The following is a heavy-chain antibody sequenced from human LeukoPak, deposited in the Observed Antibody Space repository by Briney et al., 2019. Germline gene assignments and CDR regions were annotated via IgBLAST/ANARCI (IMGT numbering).Heavy chain of an antibody. CDR1: GFSVSYNY. CDR3: STTVPNVVATMITDY. CDR2: IYANGRT. D-gene: IGHD5-12*01. Sequence: GGSLRLSCAASGFSVSYNYMSWVRQVPGKGLEWASVIYANGRTYYADSVKGRFTISRDNSQNTVDLQMNSLRDEDTAMYYCSTTVPNVVATMITDYWSQGTLVTVSS. J-gene: IGHJ4*02. V-gene: IGHV3-53*01.